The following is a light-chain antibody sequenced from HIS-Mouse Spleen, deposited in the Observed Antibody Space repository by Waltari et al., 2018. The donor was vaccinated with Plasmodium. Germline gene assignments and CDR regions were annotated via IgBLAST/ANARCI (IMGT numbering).Light chain of an antibody. CDR2: GAS. CDR1: QRVSSN. Sequence: EIVMTQSPATLSVSPGERATLSCRASQRVSSNLAWYQQKPGPAPRLRIYGASTRANCIPARFSGSGSGTEFTLTISSLQSEDFAVYYCQQYNNWSFTFGPGTKVDIK. V-gene: IGKV3-15*01. J-gene: IGKJ3*01. CDR3: QQYNNWSFT.